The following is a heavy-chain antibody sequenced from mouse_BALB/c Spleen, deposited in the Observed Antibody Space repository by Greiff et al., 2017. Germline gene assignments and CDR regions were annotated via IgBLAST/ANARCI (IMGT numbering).Heavy chain of an antibody. CDR2: IDPANGNT. V-gene: IGHV14-3*02. Sequence: EVQLQQSGAELVKPGASVKLSCTASGFNINDTYMHWVKQRPEQGLEWIGRIDPANGNTKYDPKFQGKATITADTSSNTAYLQLSSLTSEDTAVYYCARSPYGNYPDDGGQGTTLTVSA. D-gene: IGHD1-1*02. J-gene: IGHJ2*01. CDR3: ARSPYGNYPDD. CDR1: GFNINDTY.